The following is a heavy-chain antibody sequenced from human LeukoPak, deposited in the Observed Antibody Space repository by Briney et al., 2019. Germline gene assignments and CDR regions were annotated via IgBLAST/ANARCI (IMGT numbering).Heavy chain of an antibody. CDR3: AREYYYDSSGYYYNY. CDR1: GFTLSDYY. CDR2: ISSSGSTI. D-gene: IGHD3-22*01. J-gene: IGHJ4*02. V-gene: IGHV3-11*04. Sequence: PGGSLRLSCAASGFTLSDYYMSWIRQAPGKGLEWVSYISSSGSTIYYADSVKGRFTISRDNAKNSLYLQMNSLRAEDTAVYYCAREYYYDSSGYYYNYWGQGTLVTVSS.